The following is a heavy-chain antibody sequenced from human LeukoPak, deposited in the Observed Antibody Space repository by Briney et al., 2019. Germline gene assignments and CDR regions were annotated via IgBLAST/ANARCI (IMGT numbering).Heavy chain of an antibody. CDR2: ISSNGGST. CDR3: ARQGVPAPYYYYMDV. Sequence: PGGSLRLSCAASGFTFSSYAMLWVRQAPGKGLEYVSAISSNGGSTYYANSVKGRFTISRDNSKNTLYLQMGSLRAEDMAVYYCARQGVPAPYYYYMDVWGKGTTVTVSS. J-gene: IGHJ6*03. V-gene: IGHV3-64*01. D-gene: IGHD3-16*01. CDR1: GFTFSSYA.